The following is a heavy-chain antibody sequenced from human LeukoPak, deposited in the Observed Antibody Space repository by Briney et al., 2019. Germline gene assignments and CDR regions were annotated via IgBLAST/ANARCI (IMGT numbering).Heavy chain of an antibody. V-gene: IGHV1-18*04. D-gene: IGHD6-6*01. CDR3: ARDQQLGVRRLIDY. J-gene: IGHJ4*02. Sequence: ASVKVSCKASGYTFTGYYMHWVRQAPGQGLEWMGWISAYNGNTNYAQKLQGRVTMTTDTSTSTAYMELRSLRSDDTAVYYCARDQQLGVRRLIDYWGQGTLVTVSS. CDR1: GYTFTGYY. CDR2: ISAYNGNT.